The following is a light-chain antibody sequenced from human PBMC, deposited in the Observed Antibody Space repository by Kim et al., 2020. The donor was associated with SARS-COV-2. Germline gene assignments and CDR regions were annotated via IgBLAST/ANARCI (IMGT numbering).Light chain of an antibody. V-gene: IGKV3-11*01. Sequence: EIVLWQSPGTLSLSPGDRATLSCRASQGVSNYLAWYQQKPGQAPRLLIYEASKRAAGIPARFSGSGSGTDFTLTISRLESGDSAVYFCQQRGSFGQGTRLEIK. CDR3: QQRGS. CDR2: EAS. CDR1: QGVSNY. J-gene: IGKJ5*01.